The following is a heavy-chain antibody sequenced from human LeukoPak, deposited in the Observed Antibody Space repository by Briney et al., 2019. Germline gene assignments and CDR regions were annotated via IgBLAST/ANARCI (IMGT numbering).Heavy chain of an antibody. CDR3: AREGSDERFGELPEPYFDY. Sequence: GGSLRLSCAASGFTFSSYWMSWVRQAPGKGLEWVANIKQDGGEKYYVDSVKGRFTISRDNAKNSLYLQMNSLRAEDTAVYYCAREGSDERFGELPEPYFDYWGQGTLVTVSS. CDR2: IKQDGGEK. CDR1: GFTFSSYW. V-gene: IGHV3-7*03. J-gene: IGHJ4*02. D-gene: IGHD3-10*01.